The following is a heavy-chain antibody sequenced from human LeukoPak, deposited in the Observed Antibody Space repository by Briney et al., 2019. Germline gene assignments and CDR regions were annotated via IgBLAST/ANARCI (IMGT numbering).Heavy chain of an antibody. CDR1: GFTVGSNY. V-gene: IGHV3-66*01. CDR3: AHSGWAYYYYGMDV. D-gene: IGHD6-19*01. CDR2: IYSGGST. J-gene: IGHJ6*02. Sequence: PGGSLRLSCAASGFTVGSNYMSWVRQAPGKGLEWVSVIYSGGSTYYADSVKGRFTISRDNSKNTLYLQMNSLRAEDTAVYYCAHSGWAYYYYGMDVWGQGATVTVSS.